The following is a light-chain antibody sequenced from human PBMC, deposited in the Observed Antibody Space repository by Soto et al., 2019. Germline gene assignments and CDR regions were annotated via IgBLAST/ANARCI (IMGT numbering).Light chain of an antibody. CDR3: QQYNNWPPMYT. V-gene: IGKV3-15*01. CDR1: QSVSSN. J-gene: IGKJ2*01. CDR2: GAS. Sequence: EIVMTQSPATLSVSPGERATLSCRASQSVSSNLAWYQQKAGQAPRLLINGASTRATGIPARFSGRGSGTEFTPTISSLQSEDFAVYYCQQYNNWPPMYTFGQGTKLEIK.